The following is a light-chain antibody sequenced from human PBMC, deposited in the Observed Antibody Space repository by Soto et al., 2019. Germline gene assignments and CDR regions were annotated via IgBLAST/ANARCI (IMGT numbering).Light chain of an antibody. V-gene: IGLV2-14*01. CDR1: SSDVGGYNY. J-gene: IGLJ1*01. CDR2: EVI. Sequence: SALTQPASVSGSPGQSITISCTGTSSDVGGYNYVSWYQQHPDKAPKLIICEVINRPSGVSNRFSGSKSGNTASLTISGLQAEDEADYYCSSYTSRDTLVFGTGTKVTVL. CDR3: SSYTSRDTLV.